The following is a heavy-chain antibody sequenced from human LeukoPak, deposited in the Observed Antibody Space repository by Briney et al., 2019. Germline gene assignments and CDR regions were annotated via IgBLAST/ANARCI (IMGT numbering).Heavy chain of an antibody. Sequence: VASVKVSFKASGYTFTSYGISWVRQAPGQGLEWMGWISAYNGNTNYAQKLQGRVTMATDTSTSTAYMELRSLRSDDTAVYYCARDSYCSSTSCYGGDFDYWGQGTLVTVSS. CDR1: GYTFTSYG. D-gene: IGHD2-2*01. J-gene: IGHJ4*02. CDR3: ARDSYCSSTSCYGGDFDY. V-gene: IGHV1-18*01. CDR2: ISAYNGNT.